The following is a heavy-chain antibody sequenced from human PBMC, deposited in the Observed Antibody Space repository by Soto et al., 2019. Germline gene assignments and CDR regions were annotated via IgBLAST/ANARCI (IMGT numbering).Heavy chain of an antibody. CDR2: IYSGGST. D-gene: IGHD1-1*01. CDR1: GFTVSSNY. J-gene: IGHJ4*02. V-gene: IGHV3-53*04. Sequence: EVQLVESGRGLVQPGGSLRLSCAASGFTVSSNYMSWVRQAPGKGLEWVSVIYSGGSTYYADSVKGRFTISRHNSKNTLYLQMNRLRAEDTAVYYCGSRQEMATTIQLDYGGQGTLVTVSS. CDR3: GSRQEMATTIQLDY.